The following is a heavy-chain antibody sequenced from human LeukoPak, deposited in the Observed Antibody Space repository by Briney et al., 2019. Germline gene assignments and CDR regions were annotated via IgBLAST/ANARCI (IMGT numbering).Heavy chain of an antibody. J-gene: IGHJ4*02. Sequence: GASVEVSCKASGGTFSSYAISWVRQAPGQGLEWMGGIIPIFGTANYAQKFQGRVTITADESTSTAYMELSSLRSEDTAVYYCARGTPGGFDWLLGFDYWGQGTLVTVSS. CDR1: GGTFSSYA. CDR3: ARGTPGGFDWLLGFDY. D-gene: IGHD3-9*01. CDR2: IIPIFGTA. V-gene: IGHV1-69*13.